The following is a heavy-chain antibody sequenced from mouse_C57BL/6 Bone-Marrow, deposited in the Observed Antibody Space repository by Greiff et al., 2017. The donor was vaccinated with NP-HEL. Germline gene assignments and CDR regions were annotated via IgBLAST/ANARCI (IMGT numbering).Heavy chain of an antibody. V-gene: IGHV1-82*01. CDR3: ASRIYYSMDY. CDR1: GYAFSSSW. J-gene: IGHJ4*01. CDR2: IYPGDGDT. Sequence: QVQLQQSGPELVKPGASVKISCKASGYAFSSSWMNWVKQRPGKGLEWIGRIYPGDGDTNYNGKFKGKATLTADKSSSTAYMQLSSLTSEDSAVYFCASRIYYSMDYWGQGTSVTVSS. D-gene: IGHD2-1*01.